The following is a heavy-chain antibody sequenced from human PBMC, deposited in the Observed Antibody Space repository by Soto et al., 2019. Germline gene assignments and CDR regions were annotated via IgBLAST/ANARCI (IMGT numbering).Heavy chain of an antibody. Sequence: SQTLSLTCTVAGGSISSYYWSWIRQPPGKGLEWIGYIYYSGSTNYNPSLKSRVTISVDTSKNQFSLKLSSVTAADTAVYYCARLSNYYLDYWGQGTLVTVSS. CDR3: ARLSNYYLDY. CDR2: IYYSGST. CDR1: GGSISSYY. J-gene: IGHJ4*02. V-gene: IGHV4-59*01.